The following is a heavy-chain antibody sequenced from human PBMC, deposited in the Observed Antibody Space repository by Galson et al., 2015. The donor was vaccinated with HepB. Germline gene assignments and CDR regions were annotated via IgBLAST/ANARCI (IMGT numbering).Heavy chain of an antibody. CDR2: INAGNGNT. D-gene: IGHD5-24*01. Sequence: SVKVSCKASGYTFTSYAMHWVRQAPGQRLEWMGWINAGNGNTKYSQKFQGRVTITRDTSASTAYMELSSLRSEDTAVYYCARRGLMAQRPGAYYYYGMDVWGQGTTVTVSS. V-gene: IGHV1-3*01. CDR1: GYTFTSYA. CDR3: ARRGLMAQRPGAYYYYGMDV. J-gene: IGHJ6*02.